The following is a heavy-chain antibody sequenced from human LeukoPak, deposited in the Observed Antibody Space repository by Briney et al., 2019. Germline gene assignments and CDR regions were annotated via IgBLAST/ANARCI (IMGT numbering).Heavy chain of an antibody. J-gene: IGHJ5*02. V-gene: IGHV1-2*02. Sequence: ASVKVSCKASGYTFTGYYMHWVRQAPGQGLERMGWINPNSGGTNYAQKFQGRVTMTRDTSISTAYMELSRLRSDDTAVYYCASSRYGDYWFDPWGQGTLVTVSS. CDR3: ASSRYGDYWFDP. CDR2: INPNSGGT. D-gene: IGHD4-17*01. CDR1: GYTFTGYY.